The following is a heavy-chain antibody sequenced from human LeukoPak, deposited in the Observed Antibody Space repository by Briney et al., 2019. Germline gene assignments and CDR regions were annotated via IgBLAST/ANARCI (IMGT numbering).Heavy chain of an antibody. Sequence: SETLSLTCTVYGGSISISSYYWGWIRRPPGKGLEWIGSIYYSGSTYYNPSLKSRVTISVDTSMNQFSLKLSSVTAADTAVYYCAREVGATDWFDRWGQGTLVTVSS. D-gene: IGHD1-26*01. V-gene: IGHV4-39*07. CDR3: AREVGATDWFDR. J-gene: IGHJ5*02. CDR2: IYYSGST. CDR1: GGSISISSYY.